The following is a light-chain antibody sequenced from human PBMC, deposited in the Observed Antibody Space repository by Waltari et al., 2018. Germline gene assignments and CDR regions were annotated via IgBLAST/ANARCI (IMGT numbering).Light chain of an antibody. CDR3: QQLETYPIT. V-gene: IGKV1-9*01. J-gene: IGKJ5*01. CDR2: AAS. Sequence: IQLTQSPSSLSASVGDRVTITCRAGQDISKSLAWYQQKPGKDPKLLIYAASYLQGGVPSRFSGSGSGTDFALTISSLQPEDSATYYCQQLETYPITFGQGTRLEIK. CDR1: QDISKS.